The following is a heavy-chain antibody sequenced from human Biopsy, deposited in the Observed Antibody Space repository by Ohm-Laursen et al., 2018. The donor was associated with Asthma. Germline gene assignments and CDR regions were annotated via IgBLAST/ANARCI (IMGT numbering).Heavy chain of an antibody. CDR1: GYSLTDLS. J-gene: IGHJ6*02. Sequence: ASVKVSCKISGYSLTDLSMHWVRQAPGQGLEWMGGHDHEEGGTVNARRFQGRVTITADESTSTAYMEVTSLRSEDTAIYYCARCQAGYSSGWSLLLKKIYYSGMDVWGQGTAVTVSS. V-gene: IGHV1-24*01. D-gene: IGHD6-19*01. CDR3: ARCQAGYSSGWSLLLKKIYYSGMDV. CDR2: HDHEEGGT.